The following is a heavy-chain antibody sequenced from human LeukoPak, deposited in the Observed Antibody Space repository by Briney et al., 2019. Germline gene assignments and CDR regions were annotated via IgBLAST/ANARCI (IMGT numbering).Heavy chain of an antibody. CDR1: GYSFTTYW. V-gene: IGHV5-51*01. CDR2: TNPGDSDT. J-gene: IGHJ4*02. D-gene: IGHD4-23*01. CDR3: ARERWGNLDY. Sequence: GESLKISCEGSGYSFTTYWIAWVRQMPGKGLEWMAMTNPGDSDTRYSPSFQGQVTISADKSISTTYLQWSSLKASDTAMYYCARERWGNLDYWGQGTLVTVSS.